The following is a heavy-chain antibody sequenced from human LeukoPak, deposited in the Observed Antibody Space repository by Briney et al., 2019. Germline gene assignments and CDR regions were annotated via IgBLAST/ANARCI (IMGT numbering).Heavy chain of an antibody. Sequence: GGSLRLSCAASGFTFSTYTMNWVRQAPGEGLEWVSGVGSDGRITHYADSVKGRFTISRDNAKNTLYLQMNSLRAEDTAVYYCARDGKIEYYFDYWGQGTLVTVSS. V-gene: IGHV3-74*01. CDR3: ARDGKIEYYFDY. CDR1: GFTFSTYT. J-gene: IGHJ4*02. D-gene: IGHD1-26*01. CDR2: VGSDGRIT.